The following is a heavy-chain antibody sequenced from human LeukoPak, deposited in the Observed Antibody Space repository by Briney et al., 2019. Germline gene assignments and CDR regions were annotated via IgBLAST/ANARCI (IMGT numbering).Heavy chain of an antibody. CDR1: GFVFSTYG. Sequence: GGSLRLSCAASGFVFSTYGMHWVRQAPGKGLEWVAVIWDDGSNKYYVDSVRGRFTISRDNSKNKLYLQMNSLRAEDTAVEYCARDGGYHDSSGYYHSYYFDYWGQGTLVTVSS. V-gene: IGHV3-33*01. J-gene: IGHJ4*02. D-gene: IGHD3-22*01. CDR2: IWDDGSNK. CDR3: ARDGGYHDSSGYYHSYYFDY.